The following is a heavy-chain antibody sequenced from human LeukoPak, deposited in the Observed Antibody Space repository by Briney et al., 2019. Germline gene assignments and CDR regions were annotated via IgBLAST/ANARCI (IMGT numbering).Heavy chain of an antibody. J-gene: IGHJ5*02. V-gene: IGHV4-59*01. CDR2: IYYSGST. CDR1: GGSISSYY. CDR3: ARFVRGSFGNWCDL. Sequence: PSETLSLTCTVSGGSISSYYWSWIRQPPGKGLEWIGYIYYSGSTNYNPSLKSRVTISVDTSKNQFSLKLSSVTAADTAVYYCARFVRGSFGNWCDLGGQGTLVTVSS. D-gene: IGHD2-15*01.